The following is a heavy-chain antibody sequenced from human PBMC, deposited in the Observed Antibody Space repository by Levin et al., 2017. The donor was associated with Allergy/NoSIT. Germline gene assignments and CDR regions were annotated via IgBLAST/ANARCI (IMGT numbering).Heavy chain of an antibody. CDR1: GFTFDDYA. J-gene: IGHJ6*02. D-gene: IGHD3-3*01. V-gene: IGHV3-9*01. CDR3: AKDEAPDFWSGYRTYYYYGMDV. Sequence: SLKISCAASGFTFDDYAMHWVRQAPGKGLEWVSGISWNSGSIGYADSVKGRFTISRDNAKNSLYLQMNSLRAEDTALYYCAKDEAPDFWSGYRTYYYYGMDVWGQGTTVTVSS. CDR2: ISWNSGSI.